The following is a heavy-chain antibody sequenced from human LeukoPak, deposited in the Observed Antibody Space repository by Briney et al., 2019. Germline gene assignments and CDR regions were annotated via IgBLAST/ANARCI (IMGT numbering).Heavy chain of an antibody. CDR1: GFTFSSYA. V-gene: IGHV3-30-3*01. J-gene: IGHJ6*03. Sequence: GRSLRLSCAASGFTFSSYAMHWVRQAPGKGLEWVPVISYDGSNKYYADSVKGRFTISRDNSKNTLYLQMNSLRAEDTAVYYCARWPRGAAAAGMWYYMDVWGKGTTVTVSS. CDR3: ARWPRGAAAAGMWYYMDV. CDR2: ISYDGSNK. D-gene: IGHD6-13*01.